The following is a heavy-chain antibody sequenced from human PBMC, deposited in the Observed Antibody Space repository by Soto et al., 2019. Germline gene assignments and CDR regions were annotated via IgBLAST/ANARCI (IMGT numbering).Heavy chain of an antibody. V-gene: IGHV3-7*01. Sequence: GGSLRLSCAASGFTFSSYWMSWVRQAPGEGLEWVANIKQDGSEKYYVDSVKGRFTIARDNAKNSLYLQMNSLRAEDTAVYYCAKFAGLGELLYPIDYWGQGTLVTVSS. CDR1: GFTFSSYW. J-gene: IGHJ4*02. CDR3: AKFAGLGELLYPIDY. D-gene: IGHD3-10*01. CDR2: IKQDGSEK.